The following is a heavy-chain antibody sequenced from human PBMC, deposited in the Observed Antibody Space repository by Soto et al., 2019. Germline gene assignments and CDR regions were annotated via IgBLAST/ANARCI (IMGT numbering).Heavy chain of an antibody. D-gene: IGHD6-6*01. V-gene: IGHV1-18*03. Sequence: QVQLVQSGAEVKKPGASVKVSCKASGYTFTSYGISWVRQAPGQGLEWMGWISAYNGNTNYAQKLQGRVTMTTDTCTSAAYMELRSLRSDAMAVYYCQSTYEYSSPFDYWGQGTLVTVSS. CDR1: GYTFTSYG. J-gene: IGHJ4*02. CDR3: QSTYEYSSPFDY. CDR2: ISAYNGNT.